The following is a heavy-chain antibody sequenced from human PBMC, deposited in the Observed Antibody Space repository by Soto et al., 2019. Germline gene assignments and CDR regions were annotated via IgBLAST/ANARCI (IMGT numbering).Heavy chain of an antibody. D-gene: IGHD3-22*01. Sequence: EVQLLESGGGLVQPGGSLRLSCAASGFTFSSYAMSWVRQAPGKGLEWVSSISGSGGSTYYADSVKGRFTISRDNSTNTLYLQMNSLRAEDTAVYYCAKAKYFDSTGYLYYFDYWGQGTLVTVSS. CDR1: GFTFSSYA. CDR2: ISGSGGST. J-gene: IGHJ4*02. CDR3: AKAKYFDSTGYLYYFDY. V-gene: IGHV3-23*01.